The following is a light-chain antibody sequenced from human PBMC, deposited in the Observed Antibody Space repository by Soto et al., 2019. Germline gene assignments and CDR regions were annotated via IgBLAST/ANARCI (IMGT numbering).Light chain of an antibody. V-gene: IGKV3-11*01. J-gene: IGKJ5*01. Sequence: EFVLTQSPCTLSLSPGERATLSCRASQSVSTYLAWYQQRPGQAPRLLIYDASYRATDIPPRFSGSGSGTDFTLTISSLEPEDFAVYYCQQRRSWPPTITFGQGTRLEIK. CDR3: QQRRSWPPTIT. CDR1: QSVSTY. CDR2: DAS.